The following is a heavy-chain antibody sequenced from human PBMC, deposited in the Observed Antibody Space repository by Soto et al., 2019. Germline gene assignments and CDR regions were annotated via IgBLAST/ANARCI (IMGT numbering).Heavy chain of an antibody. V-gene: IGHV4-34*01. CDR1: GGSFSGYY. D-gene: IGHD4-17*01. CDR3: ARGSHDYGDYGDYYYGMDV. CDR2: INHSGST. J-gene: IGHJ6*02. Sequence: SETLSLTCAVYGGSFSGYYWSWIRQPPGKGLEWIGEINHSGSTNYNPSLKSRVTISVDTSKNQFSLKLSSVTAADTAVYHCARGSHDYGDYGDYYYGMDVWGQGTTVTVSS.